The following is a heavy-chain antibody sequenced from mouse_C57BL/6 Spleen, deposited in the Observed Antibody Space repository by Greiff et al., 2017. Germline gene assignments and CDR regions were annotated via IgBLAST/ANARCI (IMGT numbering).Heavy chain of an antibody. CDR2: IWRGGST. Sequence: QVQLQQSGPGLVQPSQSLSITCTVSGFSLTSYGVHWVRQSPGKGLEWLGVIWRGGSTDYNAAFMSRLSITKDNSKGQVFFKMNSLQAYDTAIYYCAKEDGSSYRYVDVWGTGTTVTVSS. D-gene: IGHD1-1*01. CDR1: GFSLTSYG. J-gene: IGHJ1*03. V-gene: IGHV2-5*01. CDR3: AKEDGSSYRYVDV.